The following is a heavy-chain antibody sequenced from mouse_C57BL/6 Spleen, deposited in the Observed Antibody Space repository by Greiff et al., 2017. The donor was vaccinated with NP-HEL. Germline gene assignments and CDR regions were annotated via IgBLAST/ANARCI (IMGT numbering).Heavy chain of an antibody. V-gene: IGHV1-22*01. D-gene: IGHD2-4*01. Sequence: EVQLQQSGPELVKPGASVKMSCKASGYTFTDYNMHWVKQSHGKSLEWIGYINPNNGGTSYNQKFKGKATLTVNKSSSTAYMELRSLTSEDSEVYYCARGYYDYGRDDGFAYWGQGTLVTVSA. J-gene: IGHJ3*01. CDR1: GYTFTDYN. CDR3: ARGYYDYGRDDGFAY. CDR2: INPNNGGT.